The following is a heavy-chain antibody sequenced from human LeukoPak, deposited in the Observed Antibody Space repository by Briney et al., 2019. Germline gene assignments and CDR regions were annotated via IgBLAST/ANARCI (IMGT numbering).Heavy chain of an antibody. Sequence: GGSLRLSCAASGFTFNDYYMSWIRQAPGKGLEWVSYISSSGKTIYYGDSVKGRFTISRDNAKKSLYLQMNSLRAEDTAVYYCARDPVHCSSTSCYTYWGQGTLVTVSS. CDR2: ISSSGKTI. V-gene: IGHV3-11*04. CDR3: ARDPVHCSSTSCYTY. D-gene: IGHD2-2*01. CDR1: GFTFNDYY. J-gene: IGHJ4*02.